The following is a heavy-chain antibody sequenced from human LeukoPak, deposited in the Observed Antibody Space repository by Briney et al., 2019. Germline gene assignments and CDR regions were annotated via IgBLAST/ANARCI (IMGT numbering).Heavy chain of an antibody. D-gene: IGHD2-21*02. Sequence: PGGSLRLSCAASGFTFNTYSMNWVRQAPGKGLEWISYISGGTIYYADSVKGRFTISRDSVGNSLFLQMNSLRDEDTAVYYCARDHDFSFDYWGQGTLVTVSS. CDR3: ARDHDFSFDY. V-gene: IGHV3-48*02. CDR1: GFTFNTYS. CDR2: ISGGTI. J-gene: IGHJ4*02.